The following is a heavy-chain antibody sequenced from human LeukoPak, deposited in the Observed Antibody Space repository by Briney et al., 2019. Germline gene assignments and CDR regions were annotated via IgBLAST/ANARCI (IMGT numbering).Heavy chain of an antibody. J-gene: IGHJ6*02. CDR1: GASISSSSYS. Sequence: SETLSLTCTISGASISSSSYSWAWIRQPPGKGLEWIGRVYYGGSTYYNPTLKSRVTISVDTSKNQFSLKLGSVTASDTAVYYCARHVAQQLLWYYQGMDVWGQGTTVTVSS. CDR2: VYYGGST. V-gene: IGHV4-39*01. CDR3: ARHVAQQLLWYYQGMDV. D-gene: IGHD6-13*01.